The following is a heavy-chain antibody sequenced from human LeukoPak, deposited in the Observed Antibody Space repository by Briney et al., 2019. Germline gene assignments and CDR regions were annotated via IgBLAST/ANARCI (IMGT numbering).Heavy chain of an antibody. V-gene: IGHV3-30*04. CDR2: ISYDGSRK. D-gene: IGHD4-17*01. CDR3: AAGREGAVTRILEY. J-gene: IGHJ4*02. CDR1: GFTFSSYA. Sequence: GGSLRLSCAASGFTFSSYAMHWVRQAPGKGLEWEALISYDGSRKYFADSVKGRFTISRDNSKNTLYLQMDSLRAEDTAVYYCAAGREGAVTRILEYWGQGTLVTVSS.